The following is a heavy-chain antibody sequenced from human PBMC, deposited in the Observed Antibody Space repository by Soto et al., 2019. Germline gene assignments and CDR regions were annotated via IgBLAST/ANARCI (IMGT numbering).Heavy chain of an antibody. D-gene: IGHD1-26*01. CDR1: GYTLTGHY. J-gene: IGHJ4*02. Sequence: ASVKVSCKTSGYTLTGHYSHWVRQAPQQGPEWMGEIGPESGATRYAEKFRGRVTMTMDTSITTVYMELRNLSPDDTAVYYCGRGRSGQIVIFYWGQGTPVTVSS. V-gene: IGHV1-2*02. CDR3: GRGRSGQIVIFY. CDR2: IGPESGAT.